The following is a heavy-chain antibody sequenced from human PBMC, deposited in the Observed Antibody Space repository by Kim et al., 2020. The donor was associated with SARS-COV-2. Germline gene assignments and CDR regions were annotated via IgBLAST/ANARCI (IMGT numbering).Heavy chain of an antibody. CDR2: ISSDGGST. V-gene: IGHV3-64*05. D-gene: IGHD3-10*01. Sequence: GGSLRRSCSASGFTFSNYAMHWVRQAPGKGLEYVSAISSDGGSTYYADSVKGRFTISRDNSKNMLYVQMRSLRVEDTAIYYCVSRNYYNSGSYYEGSPF. CDR3: VSRNYYNSGSYYEGSPF. J-gene: IGHJ3*01. CDR1: GFTFSNYA.